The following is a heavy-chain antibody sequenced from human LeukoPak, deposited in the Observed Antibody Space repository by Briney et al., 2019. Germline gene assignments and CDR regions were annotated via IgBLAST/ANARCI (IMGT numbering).Heavy chain of an antibody. CDR2: VNSDGSST. V-gene: IGHV3-74*01. CDR1: GLTFSNYW. D-gene: IGHD3-16*01. CDR3: ARDWGSRGSTNAFDM. J-gene: IGHJ3*02. Sequence: GGSLRLSCAASGLTFSNYWMHWVRQAPGKELVWVSRVNSDGSSTSYADSVKGRFTISRDNAKNTLYMQMNNLRVEDTAVYYCARDWGSRGSTNAFDMWGQGTMVTVSS.